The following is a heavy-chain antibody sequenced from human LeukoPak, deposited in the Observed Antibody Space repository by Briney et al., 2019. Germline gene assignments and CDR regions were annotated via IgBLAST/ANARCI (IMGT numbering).Heavy chain of an antibody. V-gene: IGHV1-18*01. Sequence: ASVTVSCKASSYTFTSYGISWVRQAPGQGLEWMGWISAYNGNTKYAKKFQGRVTMTTDTSTSTAYMELRSLRSDDTAVYYCARRYCSGDRCYFVDYWGQGTLVTVSS. CDR2: ISAYNGNT. D-gene: IGHD2-15*01. CDR1: SYTFTSYG. CDR3: ARRYCSGDRCYFVDY. J-gene: IGHJ4*02.